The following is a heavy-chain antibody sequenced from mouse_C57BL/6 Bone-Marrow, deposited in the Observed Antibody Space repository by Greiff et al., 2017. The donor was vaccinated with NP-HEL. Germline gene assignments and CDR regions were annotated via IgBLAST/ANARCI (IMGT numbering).Heavy chain of an antibody. CDR1: GYTFPDYY. CDR2: INPNNGGT. J-gene: IGHJ4*01. CDR3: ARFYYGYYYAMDY. D-gene: IGHD2-2*01. V-gene: IGHV1-26*01. Sequence: VQLQQSGPELVQPGASVKISCKASGYTFPDYYMNWVKQSHGKSLEWIGDINPNNGGTSYNQKFKGKATLTVDKSSSTAYMELRSLTSEDSAVYYCARFYYGYYYAMDYWGQGTSVTVSS.